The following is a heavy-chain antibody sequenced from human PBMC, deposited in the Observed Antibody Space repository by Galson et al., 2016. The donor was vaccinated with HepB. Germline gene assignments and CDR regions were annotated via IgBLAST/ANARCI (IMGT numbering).Heavy chain of an antibody. CDR3: ARDRVPVSGVAISSFFYDLDV. V-gene: IGHV3-30*03. J-gene: IGHJ6*02. CDR1: GFTFDSYA. Sequence: SLRLSCAASGFTFDSYAIHWVRQAPGKGLEWVTVISHDGNNIYYADSVKGRFTVSRDNSQNTGSLEMNSLTFGDTAVYYCARDRVPVSGVAISSFFYDLDVWGRGTPVGVSS. D-gene: IGHD3-3*01. CDR2: ISHDGNNI.